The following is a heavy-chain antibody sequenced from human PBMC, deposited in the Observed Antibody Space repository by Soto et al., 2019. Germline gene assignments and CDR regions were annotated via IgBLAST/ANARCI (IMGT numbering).Heavy chain of an antibody. Sequence: QPGGSLRLSCAASGFTFSSFHMNWVRQAPGRGLEWVAYITSSSDTIYYSDSVKGRFTISRDNGKNSLFLQMNSLRDEDTAVYYCPRVVGPIPQGYYYAMDVCGPRPTVPVSS. CDR3: PRVVGPIPQGYYYAMDV. J-gene: IGHJ6*02. CDR1: GFTFSSFH. D-gene: IGHD2-2*01. V-gene: IGHV3-48*02. CDR2: ITSSSDTI.